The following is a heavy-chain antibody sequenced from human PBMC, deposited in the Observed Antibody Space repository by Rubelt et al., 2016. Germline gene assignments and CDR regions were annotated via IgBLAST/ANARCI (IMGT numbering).Heavy chain of an antibody. CDR3: ARGRGRFDY. V-gene: IGHV4-34*01. CDR2: INHSGST. D-gene: IGHD3-10*01. J-gene: IGHJ4*02. Sequence: QVQLQQWGAGLLKPSETLSLTCAVYGGSFSGYYWNWIRQPPGKGLEWIGEINHSGSTNYNPSLKSRVTISVDTSKNQFSLRLSSVTAADTAVYYCARGRGRFDYWGQGTLVTVSS. CDR1: GGSFSGYY.